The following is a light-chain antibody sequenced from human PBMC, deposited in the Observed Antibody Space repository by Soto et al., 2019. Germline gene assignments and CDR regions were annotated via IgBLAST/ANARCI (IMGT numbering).Light chain of an antibody. CDR2: GAS. CDR3: QQYGNSPRT. J-gene: IGKJ1*01. CDR1: QSVTASY. Sequence: EIVLTQSPGTLSLSPGERATLSCRASQSVTASYLAWYQQKPGQAPRLLIYGASSRATGIPYRFDGGGSGTDFTLTISRLEPEDFAVYYCQQYGNSPRTFGQGTKVEIK. V-gene: IGKV3-20*01.